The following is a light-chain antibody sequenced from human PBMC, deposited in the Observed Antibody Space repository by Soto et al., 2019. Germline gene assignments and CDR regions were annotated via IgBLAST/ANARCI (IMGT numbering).Light chain of an antibody. CDR1: QSVSSSY. CDR2: GAS. CDR3: QQHGSSPFT. Sequence: EIVLTQSPGTLSLSPGERATLSCRASQSVSSSYLAWYQQKPGQAPRLLIYGASSRATGIPDRFSGSGSGTDFTLTISRLELEDFAVYYCQQHGSSPFTFGPGTKVDIK. V-gene: IGKV3-20*01. J-gene: IGKJ3*01.